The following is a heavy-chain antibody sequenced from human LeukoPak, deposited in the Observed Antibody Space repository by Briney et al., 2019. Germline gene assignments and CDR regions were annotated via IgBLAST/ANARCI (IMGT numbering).Heavy chain of an antibody. V-gene: IGHV3-48*04. J-gene: IGHJ4*02. Sequence: GGSLRLSCAASGFTFTGHNMNWVRQAPGKGLEWVSFVSISSGTIYYADSVKGRFSISGDNAKSSLDLQMNSLRAEDTAVYYCARAMSTFGGVRNYFDSWGQGTLVTVSS. CDR2: VSISSGTI. CDR1: GFTFTGHN. CDR3: ARAMSTFGGVRNYFDS. D-gene: IGHD3-16*01.